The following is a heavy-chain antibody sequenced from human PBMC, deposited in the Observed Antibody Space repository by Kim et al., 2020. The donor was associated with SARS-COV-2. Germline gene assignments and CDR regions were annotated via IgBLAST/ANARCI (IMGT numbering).Heavy chain of an antibody. J-gene: IGHJ6*01. V-gene: IGHV3-11*03. CDR2: ISSSSSYT. Sequence: GGSLRLSCAASGFTFSDYSMSWIRQAPGKGLEWVSYISSSSSYTKYADSVKGRFTISRDNAKNSLYLQMNSLRAEATAVYYCASVGYAYGRGSYRVYYY. CDR1: GFTFSDYS. CDR3: ASVGYAYGRGSYRVYYY. D-gene: IGHD3-16*02.